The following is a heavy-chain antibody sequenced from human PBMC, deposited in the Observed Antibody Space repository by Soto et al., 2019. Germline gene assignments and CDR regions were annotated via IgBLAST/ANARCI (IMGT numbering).Heavy chain of an antibody. V-gene: IGHV4-30-4*01. J-gene: IGHJ4*02. CDR2: IHNSGNT. CDR3: ARSTYGEGYPHFFAD. Sequence: QVQLQESGPGLVKPSQTLSLTCTVSSGSLNDIDSYWTWIRQSPGRGPEWMGYIHNSGNTFYNPSLKRRVAISIDTSKSQFSLKLTAVTVADTAFYYCARSTYGEGYPHFFADWGRGTQVTVAS. D-gene: IGHD3-16*02. CDR1: SGSLNDIDSY.